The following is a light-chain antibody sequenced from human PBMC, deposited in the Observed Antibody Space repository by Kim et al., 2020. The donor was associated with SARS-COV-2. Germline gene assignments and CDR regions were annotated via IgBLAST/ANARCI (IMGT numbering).Light chain of an antibody. CDR1: QSISVW. CDR3: QQYSSFPIT. CDR2: EAS. Sequence: AAEGDRFSVTCRASQSISVWLAWYQQKPGKAPNLRISEASSLQAGVPSRFSGSGSGTEFTLTISSLQPDDSATYYCQQYSSFPITFGQGTRLEIK. J-gene: IGKJ5*01. V-gene: IGKV1-5*01.